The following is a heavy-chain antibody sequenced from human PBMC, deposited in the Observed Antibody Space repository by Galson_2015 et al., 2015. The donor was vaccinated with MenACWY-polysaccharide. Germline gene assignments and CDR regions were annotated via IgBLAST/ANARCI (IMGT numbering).Heavy chain of an antibody. CDR1: GFTFSNAW. Sequence: SLRLSCATSGFTFSNAWMSWVRQAPGKGLEWVGRIKSKYNGGTTDYAAPVKGRFSISRDDSQSTAYLQMNSLRTDVTGIYYCTTWGRDVYWGQGTVVTVSP. CDR2: IKSKYNGGTT. D-gene: IGHD3-10*01. V-gene: IGHV3-15*01. CDR3: TTWGRDVY. J-gene: IGHJ4*02.